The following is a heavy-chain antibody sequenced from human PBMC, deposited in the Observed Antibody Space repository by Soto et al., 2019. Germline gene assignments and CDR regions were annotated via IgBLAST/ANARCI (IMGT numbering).Heavy chain of an antibody. J-gene: IGHJ6*02. CDR2: IYYSGST. CDR3: ARDKYYYGSGTKMSYGMDV. CDR1: GGSISSSSYY. Sequence: SETLSLTCSVSGGSISSSSYYWGWIRQPPGKGLEWIGNIYYSGSTNYNPSLKSRVTISVDTSKNQFSLKLSSVTAADTAVYYCARDKYYYGSGTKMSYGMDVWGQGTTVTVSS. D-gene: IGHD3-10*01. V-gene: IGHV4-61*01.